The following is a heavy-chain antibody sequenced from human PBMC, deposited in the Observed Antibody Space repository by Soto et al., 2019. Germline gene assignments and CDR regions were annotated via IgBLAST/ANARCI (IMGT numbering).Heavy chain of an antibody. V-gene: IGHV3-30*18. J-gene: IGHJ6*02. D-gene: IGHD6-13*01. CDR1: GFTFSSYG. Sequence: PVGSLRLSCAASGFTFSSYGMHWVRQAPGKGLEWVAVISYDGSNKYYADSVKGRFTISRDNSKNTLYLQMNSLRAEDTAVYYCAKDCQQLVPFDYGMDVWGQGTTVTVSS. CDR3: AKDCQQLVPFDYGMDV. CDR2: ISYDGSNK.